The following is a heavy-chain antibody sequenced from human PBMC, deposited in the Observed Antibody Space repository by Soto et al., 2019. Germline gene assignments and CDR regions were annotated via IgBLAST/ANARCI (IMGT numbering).Heavy chain of an antibody. J-gene: IGHJ4*02. CDR3: AKEDYGHYESDPTGFDY. CDR2: ISGSGGST. D-gene: IGHD4-17*01. CDR1: GFTFSSYA. Sequence: EVQLLESGGGLVQPGGSLRLSCAASGFTFSSYAMSWVRQAPGKGLEWVSAISGSGGSTYYAYSVKGRFTISRDNYKNTLYPQMNALGAEDSAVYYCAKEDYGHYESDPTGFDYWVQGTLVTFSS. V-gene: IGHV3-23*01.